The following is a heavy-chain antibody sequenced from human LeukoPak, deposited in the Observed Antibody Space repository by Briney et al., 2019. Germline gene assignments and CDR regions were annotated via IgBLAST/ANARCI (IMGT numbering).Heavy chain of an antibody. V-gene: IGHV4-34*01. J-gene: IGHJ4*02. CDR1: GGSFSGYY. CDR3: ASWGARGYSYGYHY. Sequence: SETLSLTCAVYGGSFSGYYWSWIRQPPGKGLEWIGEINHSGSTNYNPSLKSRVTISVDTSKNQFSLKLSSVTAADTAVYYCASWGARGYSYGYHYWGQGTLVTVSS. CDR2: INHSGST. D-gene: IGHD5-18*01.